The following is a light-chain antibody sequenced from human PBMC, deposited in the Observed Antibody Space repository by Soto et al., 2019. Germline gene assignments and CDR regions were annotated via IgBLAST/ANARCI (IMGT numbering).Light chain of an antibody. Sequence: EIVLTQSPGTLSLSPGERATLSCRASQSVSSSYLAWYQQKPGQAPRLLIYGASSRATGITDRFSGSGSGTDFTLTISRLEPEDFAVYYCQQYGSSPRTFGRGTNVEIK. CDR1: QSVSSSY. J-gene: IGKJ1*01. CDR3: QQYGSSPRT. CDR2: GAS. V-gene: IGKV3-20*01.